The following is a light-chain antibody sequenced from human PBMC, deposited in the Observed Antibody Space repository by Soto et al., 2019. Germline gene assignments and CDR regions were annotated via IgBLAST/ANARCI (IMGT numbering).Light chain of an antibody. CDR3: QKYNTSPWT. CDR2: DAS. V-gene: IGKV1-5*01. CDR1: QTINNW. Sequence: DIQMTQSPSTLSASVGDRVTITCRASQTINNWLAWYQQKPGKAPKILIYDASSLESGVPSRFRGRGCGREFTPTISSLQPDVFTFFFSQKYNTSPWTFGKGPR. J-gene: IGKJ1*01.